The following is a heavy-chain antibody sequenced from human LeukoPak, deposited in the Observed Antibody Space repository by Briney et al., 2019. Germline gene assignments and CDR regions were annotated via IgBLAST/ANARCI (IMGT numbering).Heavy chain of an antibody. D-gene: IGHD6-19*01. Sequence: GGSLRLSCAASGFTFSDYPMSWVRQAPGKGLEWVSVISGSGETIYYADSVKGRFTISRDNSKNTLYLQMNSLRAEDTAVYYCARDGSGWYFDYWGQGTLVTVSS. CDR2: ISGSGETI. CDR1: GFTFSDYP. CDR3: ARDGSGWYFDY. J-gene: IGHJ4*02. V-gene: IGHV3-23*01.